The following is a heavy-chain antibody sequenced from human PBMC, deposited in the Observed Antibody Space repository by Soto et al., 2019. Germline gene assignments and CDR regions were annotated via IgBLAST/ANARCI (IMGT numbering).Heavy chain of an antibody. Sequence: QVQLVESGGGVVQPGRSLRLSCAASGFTFSNYGMHWVRQAPGRGLEWVATISHHGSDKFYADSVKGRFTISRDDSKKTIYVQMNSLSVEDTAVYYCVSDLNVPQSSDWGQGTLVTVSS. CDR1: GFTFSNYG. D-gene: IGHD2-15*01. CDR3: VSDLNVPQSSD. CDR2: ISHHGSDK. J-gene: IGHJ4*02. V-gene: IGHV3-30*03.